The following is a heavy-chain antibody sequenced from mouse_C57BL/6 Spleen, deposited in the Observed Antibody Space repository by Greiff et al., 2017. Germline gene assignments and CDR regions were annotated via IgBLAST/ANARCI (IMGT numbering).Heavy chain of an antibody. J-gene: IGHJ3*01. Sequence: EVQLQQSGPELVKPGASVKISCKASGYTFTDYYMNWVKQSLGKSLEWIGDINPNNGGTSYNQKFKGKATLTVDKSSSTAYMELRSLTSEDSAVYYCARRNFTWFAYWGQGTLVTVSA. V-gene: IGHV1-26*01. CDR1: GYTFTDYY. CDR3: ARRNFTWFAY. CDR2: INPNNGGT.